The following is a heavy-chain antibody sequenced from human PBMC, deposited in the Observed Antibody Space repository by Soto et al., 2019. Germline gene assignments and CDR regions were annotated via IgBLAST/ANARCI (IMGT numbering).Heavy chain of an antibody. V-gene: IGHV3-30*18. Sequence: GGSLRLSCAASGFTFSSYGIHWVRQAPGKGLEWVAVISYDGSNKYYADPVKGRFTISRDNSKNTLYLQMNSLRAEDTAVYYCAKDRKVVITPTYYFDYWGQGTL. CDR3: AKDRKVVITPTYYFDY. CDR1: GFTFSSYG. CDR2: ISYDGSNK. J-gene: IGHJ4*02. D-gene: IGHD3-22*01.